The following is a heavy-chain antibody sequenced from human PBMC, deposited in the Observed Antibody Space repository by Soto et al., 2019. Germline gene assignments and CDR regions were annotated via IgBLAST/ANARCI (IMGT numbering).Heavy chain of an antibody. CDR2: ISSSSSYI. D-gene: IGHD6-13*01. J-gene: IGHJ4*02. V-gene: IGHV3-21*01. Sequence: SLRLSCAASGFTFSSYSMNWVRQAPGKGLEWVSSISSSSSYIYYADSVKGRFTISRDNAKNSLYLQMNSLRAEDTAVYYCARGAAAAPPDPFDYWGQGTLVTVSS. CDR3: ARGAAAAPPDPFDY. CDR1: GFTFSSYS.